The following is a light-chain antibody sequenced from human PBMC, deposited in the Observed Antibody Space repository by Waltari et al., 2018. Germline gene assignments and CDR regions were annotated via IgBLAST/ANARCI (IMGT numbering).Light chain of an antibody. J-gene: IGKJ4*01. Sequence: DIQMTQSPSYVSTSVGDRVTITCRASQDVSTSLAWYQQKPGKAPKHLISGASSLHSGVQSRFSGSGSGTKFTLTITSLQPEDYATYYCQQANNYPLTFGGGTKVDIK. V-gene: IGKV1-12*01. CDR3: QQANNYPLT. CDR1: QDVSTS. CDR2: GAS.